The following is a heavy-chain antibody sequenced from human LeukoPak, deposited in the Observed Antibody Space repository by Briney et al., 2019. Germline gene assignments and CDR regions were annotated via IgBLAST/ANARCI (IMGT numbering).Heavy chain of an antibody. V-gene: IGHV3-23*05. J-gene: IGHJ4*02. D-gene: IGHD4-11*01. CDR3: ARSVPDYTRFDY. CDR2: FKTKYNQV. CDR1: GFTFSDYA. Sequence: PGGSLRLSGVASGFTFSDYAMNWVRQAPGKGLEWVSTFKTKYNQVYYAESVRGRFTISTDNSKKTVYLQMNSLRAEDTALYYCARSVPDYTRFDYWGQGALVTVSS.